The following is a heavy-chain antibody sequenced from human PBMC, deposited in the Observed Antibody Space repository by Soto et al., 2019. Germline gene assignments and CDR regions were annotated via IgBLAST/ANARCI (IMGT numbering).Heavy chain of an antibody. CDR3: ARNPFDY. J-gene: IGHJ4*02. Sequence: QVQLQESGPGLVKPSGTLSLTCAVSGGSISRNYWWSWVRQPPGKGLEWIGEIFHSGTTNYNPSLKSRVTISMDKSDNQFSLKLNSVTAADTAVYYCARNPFDYWGQGTLVTVSS. CDR1: GGSISRNYW. CDR2: IFHSGTT. V-gene: IGHV4-4*02.